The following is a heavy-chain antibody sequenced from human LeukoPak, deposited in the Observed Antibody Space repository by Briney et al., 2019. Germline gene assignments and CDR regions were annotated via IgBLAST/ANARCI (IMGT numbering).Heavy chain of an antibody. CDR3: ARSYGGNSYNWFDP. CDR2: IDAGNGNT. CDR1: GYTSTTYA. J-gene: IGHJ5*02. D-gene: IGHD4-23*01. Sequence: GASVKVSCKASGYTSTTYAMHWVRQAPGQRLEWMGWIDAGNGNTKYSQKFQGRVTITRDTSANTAYMELSSLRSEDTAVYYCARSYGGNSYNWFDPWGQGTLVTVSS. V-gene: IGHV1-3*01.